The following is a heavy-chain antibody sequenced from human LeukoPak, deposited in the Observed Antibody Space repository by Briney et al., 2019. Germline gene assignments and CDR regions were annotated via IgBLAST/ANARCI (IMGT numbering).Heavy chain of an antibody. D-gene: IGHD3-10*01. J-gene: IGHJ3*02. CDR3: ARPQQRTMVRGSAFDI. CDR1: GFTLSSNY. V-gene: IGHV3-53*01. CDR2: IYICGST. Sequence: PGGSLRLSCAASGFTLSSNYMSGVRQAPEDGVERGSVIYICGSTYYADSVKGRFTISRDNSKNTMYLQMNSLRAEDTAVYYCARPQQRTMVRGSAFDIWGQGTMVTVSS.